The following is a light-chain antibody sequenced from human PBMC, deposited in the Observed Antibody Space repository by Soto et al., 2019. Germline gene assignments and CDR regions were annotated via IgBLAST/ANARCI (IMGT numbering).Light chain of an antibody. Sequence: QLTQSPSSLSASIGDRVTITCRASQDITNYLAWYQQQPGKAPKLLVYSASTLHSGDPTRFSGSGSGTEFILTIGRLQPEDFATYYRHHLAGTFGQGTKLEMK. CDR2: SAS. CDR3: HHLAGT. CDR1: QDITNY. V-gene: IGKV1-9*01. J-gene: IGKJ2*01.